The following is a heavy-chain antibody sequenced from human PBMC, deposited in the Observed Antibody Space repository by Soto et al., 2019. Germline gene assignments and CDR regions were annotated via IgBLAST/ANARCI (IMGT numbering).Heavy chain of an antibody. CDR1: GFTFSSYS. D-gene: IGHD3-3*01. Sequence: GGALRLSCAASGFTFSSYSMNWVRQAPGKGLEWVSSISSSSSYIYYADSVKGRFTISRDNAKNSLYLQMNSLRAEDTAVYYCARGPQYYDFWSGFTNYFDYWGQGTLVTVSS. V-gene: IGHV3-21*01. J-gene: IGHJ4*02. CDR3: ARGPQYYDFWSGFTNYFDY. CDR2: ISSSSSYI.